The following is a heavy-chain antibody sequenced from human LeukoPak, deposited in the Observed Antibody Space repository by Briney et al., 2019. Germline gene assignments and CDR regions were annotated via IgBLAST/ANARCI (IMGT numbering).Heavy chain of an antibody. Sequence: GGSLRLSCAASGFTFSSYGMHWVRQAPGKGLEWVAVIWYDGSNKYYADSVKGRFTISRDNSENTLYLQMNSLRAEDTAVYYCARDEASGNSGFDYWGQGTLVTVSS. D-gene: IGHD3-3*01. CDR2: IWYDGSNK. CDR3: ARDEASGNSGFDY. J-gene: IGHJ4*02. V-gene: IGHV3-33*01. CDR1: GFTFSSYG.